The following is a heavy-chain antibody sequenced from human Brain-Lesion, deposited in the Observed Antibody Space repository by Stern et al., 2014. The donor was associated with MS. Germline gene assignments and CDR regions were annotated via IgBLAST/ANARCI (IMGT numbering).Heavy chain of an antibody. CDR2: IYASGST. CDR1: GGSISSGSYY. Sequence: QVQLVESGPGLVKPSQTLSLTCSVSGGSISSGSYYWNWIRQPAGKGLEWIGRIYASGSTHYSPSLKSRVFISGDTSKNQFSLKLSSVTAADAAMYYCVRETGGYTYGDTDFFDFWGQGTLVTVSS. J-gene: IGHJ4*02. CDR3: VRETGGYTYGDTDFFDF. D-gene: IGHD5-18*01. V-gene: IGHV4-61*02.